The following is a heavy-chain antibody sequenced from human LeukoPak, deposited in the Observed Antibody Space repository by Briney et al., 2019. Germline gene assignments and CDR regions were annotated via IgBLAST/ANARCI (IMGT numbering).Heavy chain of an antibody. CDR2: IYTTGST. J-gene: IGHJ4*02. D-gene: IGHD3-10*02. CDR1: GGSIRSYY. Sequence: SETLSLTCTVSGGSIRSYYWNWIRQPAGKGLEWIGRIYTTGSTYCNPSLKSRVTMSVDTSKNQFSLKLRSLTAADTAVYYCARGRAGFMSDFDSWGQGTLVTLSS. V-gene: IGHV4-4*07. CDR3: ARGRAGFMSDFDS.